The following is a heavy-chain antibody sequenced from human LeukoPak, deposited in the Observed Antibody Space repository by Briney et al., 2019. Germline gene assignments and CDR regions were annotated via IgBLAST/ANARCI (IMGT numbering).Heavy chain of an antibody. CDR2: IYYSGST. V-gene: IGHV4-59*12. J-gene: IGHJ4*02. CDR1: GGSISSYY. CDR3: AREGWQQLADY. Sequence: SETLSLTCTVSGGSISSYYWSWIRQPPGKGLEWIGYIYYSGSTNYNPSLKSRVTMSVDTSKDQFSLKLSSVTAADTAVYYCAREGWQQLADYWGQGTLVTVSS. D-gene: IGHD6-13*01.